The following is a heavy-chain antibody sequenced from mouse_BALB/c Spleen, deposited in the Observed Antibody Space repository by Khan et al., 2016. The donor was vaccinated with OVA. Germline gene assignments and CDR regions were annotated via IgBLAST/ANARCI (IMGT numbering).Heavy chain of an antibody. CDR2: ISYSGST. V-gene: IGHV3-2*02. J-gene: IGHJ2*01. CDR3: ARSIMAN. Sequence: QLEESGPGLVKPSQSLSLTCTVTGYSITSDYAWNWIRQFPGNKLEWMGYISYSGSTSYNPSLKSRISITRDTSKNQFFLQLNSVITEDTATYYCARSIMANWGQGTTLTVSS. CDR1: GYSITSDYA.